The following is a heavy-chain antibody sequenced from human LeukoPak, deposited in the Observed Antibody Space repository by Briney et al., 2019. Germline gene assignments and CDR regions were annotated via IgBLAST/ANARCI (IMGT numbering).Heavy chain of an antibody. Sequence: PSETLSLTCTVSGGSISSSSYYWGWIRQPPGKGLEWFGSIYYSGSTYYNPSLKRRVTISVDTSKNQFSLKLSSVTAADTAVYYCARASAAAARKGPKTGWFDPWGQGTLVTVSS. CDR3: ARASAAAARKGPKTGWFDP. J-gene: IGHJ5*02. CDR2: IYYSGST. V-gene: IGHV4-39*07. D-gene: IGHD6-13*01. CDR1: GGSISSSSYY.